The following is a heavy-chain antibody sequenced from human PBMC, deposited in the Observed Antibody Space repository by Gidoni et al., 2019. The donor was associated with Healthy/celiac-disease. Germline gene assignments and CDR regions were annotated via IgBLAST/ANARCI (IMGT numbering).Heavy chain of an antibody. CDR3: ARGSSLGY. CDR1: GYTFTSYG. J-gene: IGHJ4*02. V-gene: IGHV1-8*01. Sequence: QGQMVQSGGGVKKPGDAGKVSGKAAGYTFTSYGSNWVPQHTGQGLEWMGWMNPNSCTTGYAQKFQGRVTMTRNTSISTAYMELSSLSSEDTALYYCARGSSLGYWGQGTLVTVSS. D-gene: IGHD6-13*01. CDR2: MNPNSCTT.